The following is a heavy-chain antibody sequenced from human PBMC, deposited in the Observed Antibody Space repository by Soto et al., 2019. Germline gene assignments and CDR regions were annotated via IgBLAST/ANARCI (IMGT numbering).Heavy chain of an antibody. CDR2: IIPIFGNT. J-gene: IGHJ6*02. V-gene: IGHV1-69*12. Sequence: QVQLVQSGVEVKKPGSSVKVSCKASGGTLNSYAIDWVRQAPGQGLEWMGGIIPIFGNTYYAQRLQGRVKLTADESTRTAYMELSTLTSEDTAVYYCAGGTVPGSEYNLYYYGMDVWGQGTTVIVSS. D-gene: IGHD1-1*01. CDR3: AGGTVPGSEYNLYYYGMDV. CDR1: GGTLNSYA.